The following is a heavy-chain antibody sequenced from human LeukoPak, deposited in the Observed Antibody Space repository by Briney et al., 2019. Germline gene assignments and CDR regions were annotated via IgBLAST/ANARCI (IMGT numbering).Heavy chain of an antibody. CDR1: GGSISSGGYS. CDR2: IYHSGST. Sequence: SETLSLTCAVSGGSISSGGYSWSCIRPPPGKGLEWIGYIYHSGSTYYNPSLKSRVTISVNRSKNQFSLKLSSVTAADTAVYYCARLYSSSWYYFDYWGQGTLVTVSS. V-gene: IGHV4-30-2*01. J-gene: IGHJ4*02. D-gene: IGHD6-13*01. CDR3: ARLYSSSWYYFDY.